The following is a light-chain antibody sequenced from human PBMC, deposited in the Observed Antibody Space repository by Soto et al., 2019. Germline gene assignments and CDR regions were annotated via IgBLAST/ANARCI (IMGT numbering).Light chain of an antibody. Sequence: DIQMTQSPSSLSASVGDRVTITCRTSQPINIYLNWYQHKPGKAPKLLIYAASSLQSGVPSRFSGSGSGAYFTLTISSLQPEDFATYYCQQSYSAPTFGGGTKVEIK. CDR2: AAS. CDR1: QPINIY. V-gene: IGKV1-39*01. J-gene: IGKJ4*01. CDR3: QQSYSAPT.